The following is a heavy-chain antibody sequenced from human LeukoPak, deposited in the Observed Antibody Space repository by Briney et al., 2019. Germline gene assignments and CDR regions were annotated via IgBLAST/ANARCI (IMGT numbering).Heavy chain of an antibody. J-gene: IGHJ3*02. Sequence: SQTLSPTCTVSGGSISSGDYYWSWIRQPPGKGLEWIGYIYYSGSTYYNPSLKSRVTISVDTSKNQFSLKLSSMTAADTAVYYCARTYYYDSSGYYYNDDFDIWGQGTMVTVSS. V-gene: IGHV4-30-4*01. CDR2: IYYSGST. CDR3: ARTYYYDSSGYYYNDDFDI. CDR1: GGSISSGDYY. D-gene: IGHD3-22*01.